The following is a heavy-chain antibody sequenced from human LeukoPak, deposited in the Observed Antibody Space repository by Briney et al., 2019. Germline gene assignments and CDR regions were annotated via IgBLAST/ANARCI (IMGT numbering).Heavy chain of an antibody. CDR2: INPKTGST. CDR3: ARSSGGSGRWGDNWFDP. Sequence: GASVKVSFTASGYSFSGNYIHLVRQAPAQGLEVMGWINPKTGSTNYTDEFQGRVTMTRATSISTCYMELSRLRSDDVAVYYCARSSGGSGRWGDNWFDPWGQGTLVIVSS. D-gene: IGHD3-10*01. J-gene: IGHJ5*02. CDR1: GYSFSGNY. V-gene: IGHV1-2*02.